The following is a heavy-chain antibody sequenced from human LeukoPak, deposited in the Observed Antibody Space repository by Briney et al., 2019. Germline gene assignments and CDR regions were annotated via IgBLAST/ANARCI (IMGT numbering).Heavy chain of an antibody. CDR3: AKDETGYSSGWYSDYYYYYMDV. Sequence: GGSLRLSCAASGFTFSSYWMHWVRQAPGKGLVWVSRINSDGSSTTYADSVKGRFTISRDNSKNTLYLQMNSLRAEDTAVYYCAKDETGYSSGWYSDYYYYYMDVWGKGTTVTVSS. J-gene: IGHJ6*03. CDR1: GFTFSSYW. V-gene: IGHV3-74*01. D-gene: IGHD6-19*01. CDR2: INSDGSST.